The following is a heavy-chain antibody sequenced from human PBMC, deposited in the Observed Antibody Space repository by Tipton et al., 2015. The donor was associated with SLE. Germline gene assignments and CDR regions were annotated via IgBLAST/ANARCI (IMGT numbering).Heavy chain of an antibody. V-gene: IGHV4-61*02. CDR2: IYTSGST. CDR1: GGSISSGSYY. CDR3: ASLYDSGGMDV. D-gene: IGHD3-10*01. J-gene: IGHJ6*02. Sequence: TLSLTCTVSGGSISSGSYYWSWIRQPAGKGLEWIGRIYTSGSTNYNPSLKSRVTISVDTSKNQFSLKLSSVTAADTAVYYCASLYDSGGMDVWGQGTTVTVSS.